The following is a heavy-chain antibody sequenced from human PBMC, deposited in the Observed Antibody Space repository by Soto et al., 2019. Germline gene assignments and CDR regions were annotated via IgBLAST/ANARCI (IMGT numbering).Heavy chain of an antibody. D-gene: IGHD3-3*01. V-gene: IGHV1-46*01. Sequence: ASVKVSCKASGYTFTSYYMHWVRQAPGQGLEWMGIINPSGGSTSYAQKFQGRVTMNRDTSTSTVYMELSSLSSEDTAVYYCARDENPFAIFGVGIDYWGQGTLVTVSS. CDR2: INPSGGST. CDR1: GYTFTSYY. J-gene: IGHJ4*02. CDR3: ARDENPFAIFGVGIDY.